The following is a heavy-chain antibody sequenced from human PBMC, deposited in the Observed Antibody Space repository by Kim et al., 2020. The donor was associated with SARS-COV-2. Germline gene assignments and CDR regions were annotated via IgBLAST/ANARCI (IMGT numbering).Heavy chain of an antibody. CDR2: IYYSGST. V-gene: IGHV4-30-4*01. CDR3: ARESARTYYDYVWGSYPPREDST. Sequence: SETLSLTCTVSGGSISSGDYYWSWIRQPPGKGLEWIGYIYYSGSTYYNPSLKSRVTISVDTSKNQFSLKLSSVTAADTAVYYCARESARTYYDYVWGSYPPREDSTWGQGTLVTVSS. J-gene: IGHJ4*02. D-gene: IGHD3-16*02. CDR1: GGSISSGDYY.